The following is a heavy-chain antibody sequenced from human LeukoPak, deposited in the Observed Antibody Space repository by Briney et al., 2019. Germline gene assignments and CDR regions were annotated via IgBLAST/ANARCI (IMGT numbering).Heavy chain of an antibody. CDR2: IYYSGST. V-gene: IGHV4-39*01. CDR1: GGSISSSSYY. Sequence: SETLSLTCTVSGGSISSSSYYWGWIRQPPGKGLERIGSIYYSGSTYYNPSLKSRVTISVDTSKNQFSLKLSSVTAADTAVYYCARLAIAGYEPEQYYFDYWGQGTLVTVSS. J-gene: IGHJ4*02. CDR3: ARLAIAGYEPEQYYFDY. D-gene: IGHD5-12*01.